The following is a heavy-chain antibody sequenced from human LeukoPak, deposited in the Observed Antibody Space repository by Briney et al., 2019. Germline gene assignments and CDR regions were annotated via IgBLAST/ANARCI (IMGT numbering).Heavy chain of an antibody. J-gene: IGHJ4*02. CDR2: ITSSSTYI. V-gene: IGHV3-21*01. CDR3: ARGKWFGELGYDY. D-gene: IGHD3-10*01. Sequence: GGSLRLSCAASGFTFSNYNMNWVRHAPGKGLEWVSSITSSSTYIFYADSVKGRFTISRDNAKNSLYLQMNSLRAEDTAVYYCARGKWFGELGYDYWGQGTLVTVSS. CDR1: GFTFSNYN.